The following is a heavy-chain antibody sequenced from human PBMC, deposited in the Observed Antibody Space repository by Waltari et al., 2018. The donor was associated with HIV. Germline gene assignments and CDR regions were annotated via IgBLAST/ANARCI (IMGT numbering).Heavy chain of an antibody. J-gene: IGHJ5*02. CDR1: GGSISSYY. CDR3: ARGGYGSGPRQIAP. D-gene: IGHD3-10*01. CDR2: VYSSGNA. Sequence: QVQLQESGPGLVKPSETLSLTCNVSGGSISSYYWSWIRQPAGKGLERIGRVYSSGNANYNPSLKSRVTMSVDTCKSQFSLKLSAVTAADTAVYYCARGGYGSGPRQIAPWGQGTRVTVSS. V-gene: IGHV4-4*07.